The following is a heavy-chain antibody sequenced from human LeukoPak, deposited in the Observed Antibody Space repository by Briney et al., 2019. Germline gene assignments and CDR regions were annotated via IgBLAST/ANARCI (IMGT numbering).Heavy chain of an antibody. Sequence: GASVKVSCKASGYIFTSYNIYWVRQAPGQGLEWMGGIIPIFGTANYAQKFQGRVTITADKSTSTAYMELSSLRSEDTAVYYCAANSRLGIQLWLGYWGQGTLVTVSS. V-gene: IGHV1-69*06. CDR3: AANSRLGIQLWLGY. J-gene: IGHJ4*02. CDR2: IIPIFGTA. D-gene: IGHD5-18*01. CDR1: GYIFTSYN.